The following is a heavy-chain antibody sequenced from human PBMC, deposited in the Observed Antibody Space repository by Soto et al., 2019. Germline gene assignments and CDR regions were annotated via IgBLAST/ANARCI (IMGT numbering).Heavy chain of an antibody. D-gene: IGHD2-15*01. J-gene: IGHJ4*02. CDR3: ARSVVVVAATLIDY. CDR2: IDWDDDK. CDR1: GFSLSTSGMC. Sequence: SGPTLVNPTQTLTLTCTFSGFSLSTSGMCVSWIRQPPGKALEWLARIDWDDDKYYSTSLKTRLTISKDTSKNQVVLTMTNMEPVDTATYYCARSVVVVAATLIDYWGQETLVTVSS. V-gene: IGHV2-70*11.